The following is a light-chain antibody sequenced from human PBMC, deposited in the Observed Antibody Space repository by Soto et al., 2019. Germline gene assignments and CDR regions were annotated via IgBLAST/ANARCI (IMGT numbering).Light chain of an antibody. CDR3: SSYTSSNTWV. V-gene: IGLV2-14*01. CDR1: SSDVGVYNY. J-gene: IGLJ3*02. CDR2: EVS. Sequence: QSALTQPASVYGSPGQSITFSCTGTSSDVGVYNYVSWYQQHPGKAPKLMIYEVSHRPSGVSNRFSGSKSGNTASLTISGLQAEDEADYYCSSYTSSNTWVFGGGTKLTVL.